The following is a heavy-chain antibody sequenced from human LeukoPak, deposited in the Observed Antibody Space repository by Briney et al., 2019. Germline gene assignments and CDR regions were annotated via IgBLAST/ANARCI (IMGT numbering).Heavy chain of an antibody. J-gene: IGHJ6*03. CDR2: INHSGST. V-gene: IGHV4-34*01. CDR1: GGSFSGYY. Sequence: SETLSLTCAVYGGSFSGYYWSWIRQPPGKGLEWIGEINHSGSTNYNPSLKSRVTISVDTSKSQFSLKLSSVTAADTAVYYCARGVKVTIFGVVIEYYYYYMDVWGKGTTVTVSS. CDR3: ARGVKVTIFGVVIEYYYYYMDV. D-gene: IGHD3-3*01.